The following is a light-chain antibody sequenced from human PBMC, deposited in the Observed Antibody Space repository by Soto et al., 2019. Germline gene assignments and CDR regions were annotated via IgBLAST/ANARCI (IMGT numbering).Light chain of an antibody. Sequence: QAVVTQPPSVSGAPGQRVTISCTGSSSNIGAGYDVHWYQQLPGTAPKLLIYGNSNRPSGVPDRFSGSKSGTSASLAITGLLAEDEAHSYCQSYHSSLSGWVFGGGTKLTVL. CDR3: QSYHSSLSGWV. CDR1: SSNIGAGYD. J-gene: IGLJ3*02. V-gene: IGLV1-40*01. CDR2: GNS.